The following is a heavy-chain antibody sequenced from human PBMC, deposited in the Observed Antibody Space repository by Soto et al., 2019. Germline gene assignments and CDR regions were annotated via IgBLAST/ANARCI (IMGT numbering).Heavy chain of an antibody. D-gene: IGHD3-10*01. J-gene: IGHJ4*02. V-gene: IGHV4-31*03. CDR1: GGSISSGGYY. CDR2: IYYSGST. CDR3: ARKAHYYYGSGSYYPY. Sequence: SETLSLTCTVSGGSISSGGYYWSWIRQHPGKGLEWIGYIYYSGSTYYNPSLKSRVTISVDTSKNQFSLKLSSVTAADTAVYYCARKAHYYYGSGSYYPYWGQGTLVTVSS.